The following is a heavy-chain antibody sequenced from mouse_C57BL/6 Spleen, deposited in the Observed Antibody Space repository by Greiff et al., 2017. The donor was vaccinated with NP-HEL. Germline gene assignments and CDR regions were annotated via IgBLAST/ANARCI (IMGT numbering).Heavy chain of an antibody. Sequence: VQLQQSGPELVKPGASVKISCKASGYAFSSSWMNWVKRRPGKGLEWIGRIYPGDGDTNYNGKFKGKATLTADKSSSTAYMQLSSLTSEDSAVYFCARGTALGFAYWGQGTLVTVSA. CDR2: IYPGDGDT. V-gene: IGHV1-82*01. CDR1: GYAFSSSW. CDR3: ARGTALGFAY. D-gene: IGHD3-3*01. J-gene: IGHJ3*01.